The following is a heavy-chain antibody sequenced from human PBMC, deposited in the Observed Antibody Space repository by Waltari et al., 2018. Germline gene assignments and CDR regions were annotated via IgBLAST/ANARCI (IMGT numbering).Heavy chain of an antibody. CDR2: VHHSGKT. CDR1: GSSVSGNYW. J-gene: IGHJ4*02. D-gene: IGHD2-2*01. V-gene: IGHV4-4*02. CDR3: AGDRAIGLFFDY. Sequence: QVQLQESGQGLVKPSGTLSLTCAVSGSSVSGNYWWSCVRQSPEKGLEWIGQVHHSGKTHYNPSIQSRVTISVDSPKNHFSLTLKSVTAADTAVYYCAGDRAIGLFFDYWGRGTLVTVSS.